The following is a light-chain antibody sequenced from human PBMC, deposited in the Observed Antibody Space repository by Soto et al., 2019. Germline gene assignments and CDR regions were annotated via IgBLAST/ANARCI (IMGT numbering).Light chain of an antibody. CDR2: GAS. V-gene: IGKV3-20*01. CDR1: QSVSNNY. CDR3: QQYGSSPRT. Sequence: EIVLTQSPGTLYLSPGERATLSCRASQSVSNNYLAWYQQKPGQAPRLLIYGASNRATGIPDRFSGSGSGTDFTLTISRLEPEDFAVYYCQQYGSSPRTFGQGTRLEIK. J-gene: IGKJ5*01.